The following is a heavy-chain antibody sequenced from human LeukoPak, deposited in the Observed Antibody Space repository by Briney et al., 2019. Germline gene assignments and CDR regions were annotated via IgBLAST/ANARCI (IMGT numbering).Heavy chain of an antibody. CDR2: INPNSGGT. Sequence: ASVKVSCKASGYTFTGYYMHWVRQAPGQGLEWMGWINPNSGGTNYAQKFQGRVTMTRDTSISTAYMELSRLRSDDTAVYYCASRGYYGDYDYYGMDVWGQGTTVTVSS. J-gene: IGHJ6*02. V-gene: IGHV1-2*02. D-gene: IGHD4-17*01. CDR3: ASRGYYGDYDYYGMDV. CDR1: GYTFTGYY.